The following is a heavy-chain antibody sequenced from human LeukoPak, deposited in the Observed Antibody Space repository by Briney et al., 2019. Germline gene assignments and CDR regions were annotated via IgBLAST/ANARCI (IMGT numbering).Heavy chain of an antibody. CDR3: ASVTVYYGSGSPAAYYYYYMDV. Sequence: GASVKVSCKASGGTFSSYAISWVRQAPGQGLEWMGEIIPIFGTANYAQKFQGRVTITADESTSTAYMELSSLRSEDTAVYYCASVTVYYGSGSPAAYYYYYMDVWGKGTTVTVSS. V-gene: IGHV1-69*13. CDR1: GGTFSSYA. J-gene: IGHJ6*03. CDR2: IIPIFGTA. D-gene: IGHD3-10*01.